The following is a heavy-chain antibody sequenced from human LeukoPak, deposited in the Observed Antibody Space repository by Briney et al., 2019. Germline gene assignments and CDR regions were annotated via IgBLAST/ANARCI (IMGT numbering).Heavy chain of an antibody. CDR1: GFSFTTYG. V-gene: IGHV3-23*01. D-gene: IGHD3-9*01. CDR3: ASDDIA. J-gene: IGHJ5*02. Sequence: PGGSLRLSCAASGFSFTTYGVSWVRQSPGEGLDWVSSISGSGGTYYADSVKGRFTISRDNPKNTVYLQMNSLRAEDTAVYYCASDDIAWGQGTLVTVSS. CDR2: ISGSGGT.